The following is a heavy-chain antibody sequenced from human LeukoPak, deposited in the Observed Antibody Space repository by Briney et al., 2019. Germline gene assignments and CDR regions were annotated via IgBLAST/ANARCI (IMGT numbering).Heavy chain of an antibody. CDR3: AKKVVVGATSPYSDFQD. Sequence: GGSLRLSCAASGFTFSSYSMNWVRQAPGKGLEWVSAISGSGVTTHYAGSVKGRFSISRDNSKNTLYLQMNSLRAEDTALYYCAKKVVVGATSPYSDFQDWGQGTLVTVSS. J-gene: IGHJ1*01. CDR2: ISGSGVTT. V-gene: IGHV3-23*01. CDR1: GFTFSSYS. D-gene: IGHD1-26*01.